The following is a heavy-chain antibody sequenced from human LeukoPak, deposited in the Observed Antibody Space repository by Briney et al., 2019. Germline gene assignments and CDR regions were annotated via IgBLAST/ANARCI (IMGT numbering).Heavy chain of an antibody. D-gene: IGHD1-26*01. CDR1: GGSISSYY. CDR2: GSYSGST. J-gene: IGHJ4*02. V-gene: IGHV4-59*01. Sequence: SETLSLTCTVSGGSISSYYWNWIRQPPGKGLEWIGYGSYSGSTDYNPSLKSRVTISVDTPKNQFSLKLSSVTAADTAVYYCARAYGSYSFDYWGQGTLVTVSS. CDR3: ARAYGSYSFDY.